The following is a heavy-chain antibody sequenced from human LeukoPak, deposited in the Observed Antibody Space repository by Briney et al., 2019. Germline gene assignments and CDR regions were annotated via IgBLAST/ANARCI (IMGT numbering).Heavy chain of an antibody. CDR1: GFTFSSYA. D-gene: IGHD2-15*01. Sequence: PGGSLRLSCAASGFTFSSYAMSWVRQAPGKGLEWVSAISGSGGSTHYADSVKGRFTISRDNAKNSLYLQMNSLRAEDTAVYYCARNLRDNYYYYYMDVWGKGTTVTVSS. CDR2: ISGSGGST. V-gene: IGHV3-23*01. CDR3: ARNLRDNYYYYYMDV. J-gene: IGHJ6*03.